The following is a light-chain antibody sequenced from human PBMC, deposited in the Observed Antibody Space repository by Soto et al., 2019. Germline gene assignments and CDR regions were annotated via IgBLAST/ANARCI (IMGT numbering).Light chain of an antibody. J-gene: IGKJ4*01. Sequence: DIEMTQSPDSLAVSLGERATINCKSSQSVFYNSNNRNYLAWYQQKLGQPPKLLIYWASIRESGVPERFSGSGSETDFSLTISSLQAADVAVYYCQQYYITPLTFGGGTKVEIK. CDR2: WAS. CDR3: QQYYITPLT. CDR1: QSVFYNSNNRNY. V-gene: IGKV4-1*01.